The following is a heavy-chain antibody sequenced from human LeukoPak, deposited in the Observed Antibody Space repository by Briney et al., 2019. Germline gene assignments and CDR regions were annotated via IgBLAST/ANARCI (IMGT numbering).Heavy chain of an antibody. CDR1: GFTFSSYG. CDR3: AKDSTRGYSGYDSFFGLSLDY. V-gene: IGHV3-30*18. J-gene: IGHJ4*02. CDR2: ISYDGSNK. Sequence: GGSLRLSCAASGFTFSSYGMHWVRQAPGKGLEWVAVISYDGSNKYYADSVKGRFTISRDNSKNTLYLQMNSLRAEDTAVYYCAKDSTRGYSGYDSFFGLSLDYWGQGTLVAVSS. D-gene: IGHD5-12*01.